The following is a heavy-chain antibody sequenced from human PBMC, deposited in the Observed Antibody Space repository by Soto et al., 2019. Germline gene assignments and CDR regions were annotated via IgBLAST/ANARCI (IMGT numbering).Heavy chain of an antibody. D-gene: IGHD2-15*01. CDR3: TRQVRVAATDYYYYGMDV. CDR1: GFTFSGSA. V-gene: IGHV3-73*01. CDR2: IRSKANSYAT. J-gene: IGHJ6*02. Sequence: HPGGSLRLSCAASGFTFSGSAMHWVRQASGKGLEWVGRIRSKANSYATAYAASVKGRFTISRDDSKNTAYLQMNSLKTEDTAVYYCTRQVRVAATDYYYYGMDVWGQGTTVTVSS.